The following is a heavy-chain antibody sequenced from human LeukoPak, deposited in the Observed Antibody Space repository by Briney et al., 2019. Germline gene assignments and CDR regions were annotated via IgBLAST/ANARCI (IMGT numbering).Heavy chain of an antibody. Sequence: ASVKVSCKASGYTFTSYGINWVRQATGQGLEWMGWMNPNSGNTGYAQKFQGGVTITRNTSISTAYMELSSLRSEDTAVYYCARAPYNYYYMDVWGKGTTVTVSS. CDR1: GYTFTSYG. CDR2: MNPNSGNT. CDR3: ARAPYNYYYMDV. V-gene: IGHV1-8*03. D-gene: IGHD2-2*02. J-gene: IGHJ6*03.